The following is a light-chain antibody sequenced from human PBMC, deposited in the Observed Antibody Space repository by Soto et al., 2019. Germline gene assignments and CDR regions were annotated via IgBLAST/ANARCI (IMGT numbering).Light chain of an antibody. CDR3: EHYVSSRLL. CDR1: QSVSSSY. J-gene: IGKJ5*01. Sequence: EIVLTQSPGTLSLSPGERATLSCRASQSVSSSYLAWYQQKPGQPPRLLIYGASSRSTGIPDMFSGSGSGTVNTLNISRLEPEQVAVYYYEHYVSSRLLFGQGTLLEIK. CDR2: GAS. V-gene: IGKV3-20*01.